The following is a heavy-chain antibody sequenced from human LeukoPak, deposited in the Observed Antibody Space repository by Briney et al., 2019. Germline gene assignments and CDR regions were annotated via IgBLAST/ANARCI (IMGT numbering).Heavy chain of an antibody. CDR1: GGSFSSYY. D-gene: IGHD1-1*01. CDR3: AMTWGTGRTLDN. J-gene: IGHJ4*02. Sequence: PSETLSLTCAVYGGSFSSYYWSWIRQPPGKGLEWIGEINHSGGTNYNPSLKSRVTIPVDTSKNQSSLKLSSVTAAATAVYYWAMTWGTGRTLDNWGQGNLVTVSS. CDR2: INHSGGT. V-gene: IGHV4-34*01.